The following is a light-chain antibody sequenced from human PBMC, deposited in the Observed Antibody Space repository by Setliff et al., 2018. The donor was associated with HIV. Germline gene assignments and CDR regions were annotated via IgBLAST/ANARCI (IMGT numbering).Light chain of an antibody. Sequence: QSPLTQPAAVSGSPGQSITISCTGSNSKIGTYNLVSWYQQVPGRAPRLMIFEDNKRPSGVSDRFSGSKSGYTASLTISGLQPGDEADYYCCSYAGRNTFHMLFGGWTKVTVL. CDR1: NSKIGTYNL. CDR3: CSYAGRNTFHML. V-gene: IGLV2-23*02. J-gene: IGLJ2*01. CDR2: EDN.